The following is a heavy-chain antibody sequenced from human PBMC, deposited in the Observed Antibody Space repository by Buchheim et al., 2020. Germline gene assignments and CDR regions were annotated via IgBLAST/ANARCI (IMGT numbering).Heavy chain of an antibody. J-gene: IGHJ4*02. CDR3: AKDKPAGITIFGVVITPYYFDY. Sequence: EVQLLESGGGLVQPGGSLRLPCAASGFTFSSYAMSWVRQAPGKGLEWVSAISGSGGSTYYADSVKGRFTISRDNSKNTLYLQMNSLRAEDTAVYYCAKDKPAGITIFGVVITPYYFDYWGQGTL. CDR1: GFTFSSYA. V-gene: IGHV3-23*01. D-gene: IGHD3-3*01. CDR2: ISGSGGST.